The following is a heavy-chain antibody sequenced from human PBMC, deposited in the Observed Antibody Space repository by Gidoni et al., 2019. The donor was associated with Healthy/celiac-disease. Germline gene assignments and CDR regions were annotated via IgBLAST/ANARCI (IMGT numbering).Heavy chain of an antibody. V-gene: IGHV3-30-3*01. CDR1: GFTFSSYA. J-gene: IGHJ5*02. Sequence: QVQLVESGGGVVQPGRSLRLSCAASGFTFSSYAMHWVRQAPGKGLEWGAVISYDGSNKYYADSVKGRFTISRDNSKNTLYLQMNSLRAEDTAVYYCARDDGLMTTVTPLRFDPWGQGTLVTVSS. D-gene: IGHD4-17*01. CDR3: ARDDGLMTTVTPLRFDP. CDR2: ISYDGSNK.